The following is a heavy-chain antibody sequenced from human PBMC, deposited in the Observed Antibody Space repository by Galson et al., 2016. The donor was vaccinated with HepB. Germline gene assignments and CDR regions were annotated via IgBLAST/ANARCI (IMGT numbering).Heavy chain of an antibody. D-gene: IGHD5/OR15-5a*01. Sequence: SVKVSCKASGGSFTSFAINWVRQAPGQGLEWMGGIITVIATPSYAQKFQGRVTITADEPTSTAYMELSSLRSDDTAMYYCARDPRGGSRMGPRYFDYWGQGTLVTVSS. J-gene: IGHJ4*02. CDR3: ARDPRGGSRMGPRYFDY. CDR2: IITVIATP. V-gene: IGHV1-69*13. CDR1: GGSFTSFA.